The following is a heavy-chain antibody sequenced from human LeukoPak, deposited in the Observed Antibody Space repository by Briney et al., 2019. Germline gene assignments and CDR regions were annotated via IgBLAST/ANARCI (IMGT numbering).Heavy chain of an antibody. D-gene: IGHD2-2*01. J-gene: IGHJ6*03. V-gene: IGHV3-7*01. CDR1: GFSFRNSW. Sequence: GGSLRLSCAASGFSFRNSWMSWVRQAPGKGLEGVANIRQDGNEIYYMDSVKGRFTISRDNAKKSLYLQMNSLRAEDTAVYYCASGRSVPYYYYMDVWGKGTTVTVSS. CDR3: ASGRSVPYYYYMDV. CDR2: IRQDGNEI.